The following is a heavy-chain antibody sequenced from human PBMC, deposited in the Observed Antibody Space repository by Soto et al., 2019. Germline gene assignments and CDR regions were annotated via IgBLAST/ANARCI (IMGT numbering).Heavy chain of an antibody. Sequence: EVQLVESGGGLIQPGGSLRLSCAVSGFSVSNTYMSWVRQAPGKGLEWISVIYRGCATYYGDSVKGRFTIARDDSSNRFYLQLNSPTPDNTAAYFCAGDRSGSSRAVSCDLWGEGAKVSFSS. CDR2: IYRGCAT. V-gene: IGHV3-53*01. CDR3: AGDRSGSSRAVSCDL. D-gene: IGHD6-25*01. J-gene: IGHJ3*01. CDR1: GFSVSNTY.